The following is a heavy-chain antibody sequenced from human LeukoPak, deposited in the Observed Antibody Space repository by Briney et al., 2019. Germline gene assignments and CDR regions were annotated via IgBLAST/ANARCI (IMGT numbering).Heavy chain of an antibody. V-gene: IGHV1-24*01. D-gene: IGHD1-20*01. CDR2: FDPEDGET. J-gene: IGHJ3*02. CDR1: GYTLTELS. Sequence: ASVKVSCKVSGYTLTELSMHWVRQAPGKGLEWMGGFDPEDGETIYAQKFQGRVTMTEDTSTDTAYMELSSLRSEDTAVYYCATDNLERERPYGITGTNDAFDIWGQGTMVTVSS. CDR3: ATDNLERERPYGITGTNDAFDI.